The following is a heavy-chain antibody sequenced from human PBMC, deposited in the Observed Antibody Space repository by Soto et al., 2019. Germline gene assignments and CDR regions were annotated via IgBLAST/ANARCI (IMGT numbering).Heavy chain of an antibody. CDR2: LYYSGST. Sequence: SETLSLTCTVSGGSVSSFFWSWIRQPPGKGLEWIGYLYYSGSTHYSPSLKSRVTISVDKSKNQFSLKLSSVTAADTAVYYCARGGGLRFYGMDVWGQGTTVTV. D-gene: IGHD3-3*01. V-gene: IGHV4-59*02. CDR3: ARGGGLRFYGMDV. J-gene: IGHJ6*02. CDR1: GGSVSSFF.